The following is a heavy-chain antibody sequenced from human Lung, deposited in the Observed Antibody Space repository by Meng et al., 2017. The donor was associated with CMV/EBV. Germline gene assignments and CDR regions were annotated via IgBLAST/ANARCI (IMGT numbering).Heavy chain of an antibody. CDR2: INHSGST. D-gene: IGHD3-3*01. V-gene: IGHV4-34*01. CDR1: GGSFSGYY. J-gene: IGHJ4*02. Sequence: SXXLSLXCAVYGGSFSGYYWSWIRQPPGKGLEWIGEINHSGSTNYNPSLKSRVTISVDTSKNQFSLKLSSVTAADTAVYYCARGRYDFWSGYYRGYFDYWXQGKXVNGAS. CDR3: ARGRYDFWSGYYRGYFDY.